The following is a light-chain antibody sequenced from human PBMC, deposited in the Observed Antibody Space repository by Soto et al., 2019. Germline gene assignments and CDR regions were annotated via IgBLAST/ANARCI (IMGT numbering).Light chain of an antibody. CDR3: SSYTSSSTLV. V-gene: IGLV2-14*01. CDR2: DVG. CDR1: SSDVGGYNH. J-gene: IGLJ2*01. Sequence: QSALTQPASVSGSPGQSITIPCTGTSSDVGGYNHVSWYQQHPGKAPKLMIYDVGNRPSGVSNRFSGSKSGNTASLTISGLQAEDEADYYCSSYTSSSTLVFGGGTKVTVL.